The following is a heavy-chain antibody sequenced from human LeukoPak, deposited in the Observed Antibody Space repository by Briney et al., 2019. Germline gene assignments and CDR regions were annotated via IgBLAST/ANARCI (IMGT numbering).Heavy chain of an antibody. Sequence: ESLKISCKGSGYSFTNSGYTFTSYWIGWVRQTPGKGLEWMGLIYPGDSDTRYSPSFQGQVNISVDKSISTAYLQWSSLKASDTAMYYCARLPSVRGVARYFDYWGQGTLVTVSS. CDR3: ARLPSVRGVARYFDY. CDR1: GYSFTNSGYTFTSYW. V-gene: IGHV5-51*01. D-gene: IGHD3-10*02. CDR2: IYPGDSDT. J-gene: IGHJ4*02.